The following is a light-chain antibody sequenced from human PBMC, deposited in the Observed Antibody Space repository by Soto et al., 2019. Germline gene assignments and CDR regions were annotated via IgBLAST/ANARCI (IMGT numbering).Light chain of an antibody. J-gene: IGLJ1*01. CDR1: SSDVGGYNS. CDR3: SSYTSSSPYV. CDR2: EVS. V-gene: IGLV2-14*01. Sequence: QPVLTQPASVSGSPGQSITISCTGTSSDVGGYNSVSWYQQHPGKAPKLMIYEVSNRPSGVSNRFSGSKSGNMASLTISGLQAEDEADYYCSSYTSSSPYVFGTGTKLTVL.